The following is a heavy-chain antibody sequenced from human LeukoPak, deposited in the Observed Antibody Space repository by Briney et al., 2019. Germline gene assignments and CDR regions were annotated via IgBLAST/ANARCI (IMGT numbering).Heavy chain of an antibody. V-gene: IGHV3-30*03. CDR2: TSPDGSIT. D-gene: IGHD2-15*01. CDR3: AREASHCYHYFDY. CDR1: GFTFGTYG. J-gene: IGHJ4*02. Sequence: GGSLRLSCAASGFTFGTYGLDWVRQAPGKGLEWVAYTSPDGSITQYADSVKGRFTISRDNSKNTLYLRLSTLTVEDTAVYFCAREASHCYHYFDYWGQGTLVTVSS.